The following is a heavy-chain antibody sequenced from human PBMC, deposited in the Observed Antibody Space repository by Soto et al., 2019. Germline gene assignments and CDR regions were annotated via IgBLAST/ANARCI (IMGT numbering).Heavy chain of an antibody. CDR1: GGSFSGYY. CDR3: ARRYSGYDFAY. V-gene: IGHV4-34*01. Sequence: QVQLQQWGAGLLKPSETLSLTCAVYGGSFSGYYWSWIRQPPGKGLEWIGEINHSGSTNYNTSLKRRVTISVDTSKNQFSLNLSTVTAADTAVYYGARRYSGYDFAYWGQGTLVTGSS. J-gene: IGHJ4*02. D-gene: IGHD5-12*01. CDR2: INHSGST.